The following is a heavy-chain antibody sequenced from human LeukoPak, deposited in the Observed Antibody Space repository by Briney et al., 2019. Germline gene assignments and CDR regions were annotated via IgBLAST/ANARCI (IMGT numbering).Heavy chain of an antibody. CDR1: GGSVSSNY. J-gene: IGHJ6*03. D-gene: IGHD3-3*01. CDR3: ARARITIFGVDDYSYYYMDV. Sequence: SETLSLTCTVSGGSVSSNYWSWIRQPAGKGLEWIGRIYFSGTTYYNPSLKSRVTMSVDTSRNQFSLKLSSVTPEDTAVYYCARARITIFGVDDYSYYYMDVWGKGTTVTVSS. CDR2: IYFSGTT. V-gene: IGHV4-4*07.